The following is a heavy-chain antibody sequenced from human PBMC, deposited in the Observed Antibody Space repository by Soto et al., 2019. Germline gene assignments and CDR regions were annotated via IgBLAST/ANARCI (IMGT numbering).Heavy chain of an antibody. V-gene: IGHV3-11*01. CDR2: ISDSGSPL. Sequence: LRLSCAASGFDFSDYYMSWSRLAPGKGLEWISYISDSGSPLYYADSVKGRFSISRDNARKSVYLQMNNLRADDTALYFCARDIRGYGMDVWGQGTTVTVSS. D-gene: IGHD3-10*01. CDR1: GFDFSDYY. CDR3: ARDIRGYGMDV. J-gene: IGHJ6*02.